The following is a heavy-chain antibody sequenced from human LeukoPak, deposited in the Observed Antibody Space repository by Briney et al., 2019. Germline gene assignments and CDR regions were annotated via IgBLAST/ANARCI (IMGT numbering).Heavy chain of an antibody. CDR2: ISSYSNYT. CDR1: GFTFSSYA. D-gene: IGHD4-17*01. Sequence: GGSLRLSCAASGFTFSSYAMSWVRQAPGKGLEWVSSISSYSNYTYYTDSVKGRFTISRDNAKISLYLQMNSLRVEDTAIYYCAREGATVTNPKFFDIWGQGTVVTVSS. CDR3: AREGATVTNPKFFDI. J-gene: IGHJ3*02. V-gene: IGHV3-21*01.